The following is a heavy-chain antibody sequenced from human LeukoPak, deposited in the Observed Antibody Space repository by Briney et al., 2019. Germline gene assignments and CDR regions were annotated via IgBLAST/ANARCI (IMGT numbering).Heavy chain of an antibody. CDR1: GFSFSNYS. V-gene: IGHV3-21*01. D-gene: IGHD6-13*01. J-gene: IGHJ4*02. CDR3: ARDGPAAGTEVDY. Sequence: GGSLELSCAASGFSFSNYSMIWVRQAPGKGLEWVSYIRSSGPSIYYAGSVKGRFTISRDNTKNSLYLQMNSLRPEDTAVYYCARDGPAAGTEVDYWGQGTLVTVSS. CDR2: IRSSGPSI.